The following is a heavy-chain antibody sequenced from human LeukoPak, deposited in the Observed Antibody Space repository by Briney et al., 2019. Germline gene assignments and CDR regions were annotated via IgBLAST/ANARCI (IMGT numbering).Heavy chain of an antibody. CDR1: GGSMSSYY. V-gene: IGHV4-59*08. J-gene: IGHJ4*02. CDR2: IYYSGST. CDR3: ARHYYGSGSYYSNFDY. D-gene: IGHD3-10*01. Sequence: PSETLSLTCTASGGSMSSYYWSWIRQPPGKGLEWIGYIYYSGSTNYNPSLKSRVTISVDTSKNQFSLKLSSVTAADTAVYYCARHYYGSGSYYSNFDYWGQGTLVTVSS.